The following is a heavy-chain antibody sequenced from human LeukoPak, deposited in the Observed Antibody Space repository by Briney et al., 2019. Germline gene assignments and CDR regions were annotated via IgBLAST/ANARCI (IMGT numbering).Heavy chain of an antibody. D-gene: IGHD6-19*01. V-gene: IGHV3-11*04. Sequence: GGSLRLSCVASGFTFSNYAMSWVRQAPGKGLEWVSYISSSGSTMYYADSVKGRFTISRDNAKNSLYLQMNSLRAEDTAVYYCARDTQWLVPGDWFDPWGQGTLVTVSS. J-gene: IGHJ5*02. CDR1: GFTFSNYA. CDR2: ISSSGSTM. CDR3: ARDTQWLVPGDWFDP.